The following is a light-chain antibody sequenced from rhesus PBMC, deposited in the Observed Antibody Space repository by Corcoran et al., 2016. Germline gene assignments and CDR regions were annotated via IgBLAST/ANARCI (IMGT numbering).Light chain of an antibody. CDR3: QQHNSYPHS. J-gene: IGKJ2*01. CDR1: QGITNY. V-gene: IGKV1S14*01. CDR2: YAS. Sequence: DIQMTQSPSSLSASVGDTVTITCRASQGITNYLAWYQQKPGKAPKPLIYYASNLENGVPLRFSGRGAGTDFTLTINSLQPEDFAIYYCQQHNSYPHSFGQGTKVEIK.